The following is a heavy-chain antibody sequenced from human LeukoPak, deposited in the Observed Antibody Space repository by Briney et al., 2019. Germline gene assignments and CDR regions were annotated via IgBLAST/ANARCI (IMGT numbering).Heavy chain of an antibody. CDR3: AKDASNHGDY. Sequence: GGSPRLSCAASGFTFSSYGMHWVRQAPGKGLEWVAVISYDGSNKYYADSVKGRFTISRDNSKNTLYLQMNSLRAEDTAVYYCAKDASNHGDYWGQGTLVTVSS. CDR1: GFTFSSYG. V-gene: IGHV3-30*18. D-gene: IGHD1-14*01. J-gene: IGHJ4*02. CDR2: ISYDGSNK.